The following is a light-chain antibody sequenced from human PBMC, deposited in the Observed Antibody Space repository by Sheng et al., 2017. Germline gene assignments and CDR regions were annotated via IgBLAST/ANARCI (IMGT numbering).Light chain of an antibody. J-gene: IGKJ2*01. Sequence: DIQMTQSPSSLCASVGDRVTITCRASQDISSSLAWYQHKPGKAPKVLLYGASRLESGVPSRFSGSGSGTDYTLTISSLQPEDFATYYCQHYYSTPYTFGQGTNLGDQT. CDR2: GAS. V-gene: IGKV1-NL1*01. CDR3: QHYYSTPYT. CDR1: QDISSS.